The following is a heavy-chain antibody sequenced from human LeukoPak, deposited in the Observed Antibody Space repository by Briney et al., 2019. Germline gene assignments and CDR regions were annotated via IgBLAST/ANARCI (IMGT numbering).Heavy chain of an antibody. J-gene: IGHJ6*04. D-gene: IGHD3-10*02. CDR3: AELGITMIGGV. Sequence: GGSLRLSCAASGFTFSDYYMSWIRQAPGKGLEWISYISISGTTIYYADSVKGRFTISRDNAKNSLYLQMNSLRAEDTAVYYCAELGITMIGGVWGKGTTVTVSS. CDR2: ISISGTTI. CDR1: GFTFSDYY. V-gene: IGHV3-11*04.